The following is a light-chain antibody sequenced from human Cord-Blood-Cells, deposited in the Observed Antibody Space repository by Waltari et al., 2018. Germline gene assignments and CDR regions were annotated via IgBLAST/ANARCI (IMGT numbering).Light chain of an antibody. Sequence: QSALTQPASVSGSPGQSITISCTGTSSDVGGYNYVSWYHQPPGKAPKLMIYEVSNRPSGVSNRFSGSKSGNTASLTISGLQAEDEADYYCSSYTSSSTSFGTGTKVTVL. J-gene: IGLJ1*01. CDR3: SSYTSSSTS. CDR2: EVS. CDR1: SSDVGGYNY. V-gene: IGLV2-14*01.